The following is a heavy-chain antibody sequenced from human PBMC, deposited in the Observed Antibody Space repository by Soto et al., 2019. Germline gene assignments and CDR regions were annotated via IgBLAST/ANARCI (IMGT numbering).Heavy chain of an antibody. D-gene: IGHD5-12*01. CDR2: IYYSGST. V-gene: IGHV4-61*01. J-gene: IGHJ4*02. CDR3: ARDGGGYNCSDY. Sequence: SLTCTVSGGSVSSGSYYWSWIRQPPGKGLEWIGYIYYSGSTNYNPSLKSRVTISVDTSKNQFSLKLSSVTAADTAVYYCARDGGGYNCSDYRGQGTLVPVSS. CDR1: GGSVSSGSYY.